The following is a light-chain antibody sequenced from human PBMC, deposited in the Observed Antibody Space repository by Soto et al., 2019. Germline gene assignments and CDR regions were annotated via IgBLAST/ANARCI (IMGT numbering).Light chain of an antibody. J-gene: IGKJ1*01. CDR1: PSVSRSS. V-gene: IGKV3-20*01. CDR3: QQYGSSPTWT. Sequence: DMALTQSPDTLSLSAGERAAVSCRAGPSVSRSSLAWYQHQPRQAPRLLIYGTSTRATGIPDRFSGSGSGTDFTLPISSLEPEDSAVYYCQQYGSSPTWTFGQGTKVDIK. CDR2: GTS.